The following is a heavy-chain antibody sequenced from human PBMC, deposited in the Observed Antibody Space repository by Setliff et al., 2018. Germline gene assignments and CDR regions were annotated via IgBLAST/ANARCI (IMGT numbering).Heavy chain of an antibody. Sequence: PSETLSLTCTVSGYSISSGYYWGWTRQPPGKGLEWIGCIYYSGSTYYNPSLKSRVTISLDTSKNQFSLKLTSVTAADTAVYYCASGLNWLSSTEFDYWGQGTLVTVSS. D-gene: IGHD1-20*01. J-gene: IGHJ4*02. CDR3: ASGLNWLSSTEFDY. CDR2: IYYSGST. V-gene: IGHV4-38-2*02. CDR1: GYSISSGYY.